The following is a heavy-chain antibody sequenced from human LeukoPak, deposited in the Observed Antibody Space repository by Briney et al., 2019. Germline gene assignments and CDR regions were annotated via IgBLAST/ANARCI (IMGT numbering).Heavy chain of an antibody. CDR3: ARDPEAGGFDY. D-gene: IGHD1-26*01. V-gene: IGHV1-8*01. CDR2: MNPNSGAT. CDR1: GYTFTSYD. J-gene: IGHJ4*02. Sequence: ASVKVSCKASGYTFTSYDINWLRQATGQGPEWMGWMNPNSGATGYAQKFQGRVTMTRSTSINTAYMELSSLRSEDTAVYYCARDPEAGGFDYWGQGALVTVSS.